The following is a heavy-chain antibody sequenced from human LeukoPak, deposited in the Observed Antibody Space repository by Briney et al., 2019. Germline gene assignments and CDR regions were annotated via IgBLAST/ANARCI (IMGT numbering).Heavy chain of an antibody. D-gene: IGHD3-3*01. J-gene: IGHJ5*02. Sequence: GGSLRLSCTASGFTFGDYAMSWFRQAPGKGLEWVSFIRSKAYGGTTEYAASVKGRFTISRDDSKSIAYLQMNSLKTEDTAVYYCTRNQVAYYDFWSGYSEYNWFDPWGQGTLVTVSS. CDR3: TRNQVAYYDFWSGYSEYNWFDP. CDR2: IRSKAYGGTT. V-gene: IGHV3-49*03. CDR1: GFTFGDYA.